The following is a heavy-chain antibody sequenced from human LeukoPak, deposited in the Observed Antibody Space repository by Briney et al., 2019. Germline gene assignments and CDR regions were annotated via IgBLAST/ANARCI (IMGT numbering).Heavy chain of an antibody. CDR3: TPIQGWGSGSYYRDF. D-gene: IGHD3-10*01. CDR1: GLSISNDW. J-gene: IGHJ4*02. Sequence: GGSLRLSCAASGLSISNDWMSWVRQAPGKGLEWVARVKSKSAGETTDYAAPVKGRFTISRDDSKNTLYLQMNSLKTEDTAVYYCTPIQGWGSGSYYRDFWGQGTLVIVSS. CDR2: VKSKSAGETT. V-gene: IGHV3-15*01.